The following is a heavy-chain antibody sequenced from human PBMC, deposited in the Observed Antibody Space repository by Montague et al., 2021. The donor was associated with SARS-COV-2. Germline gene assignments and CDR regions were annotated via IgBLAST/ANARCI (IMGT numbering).Heavy chain of an antibody. CDR1: GDSVSSSDHY. D-gene: IGHD5-12*01. CDR2: IYYSGST. Sequence: SETLSLTCTVSGDSVSSSDHYWGWIRQSPGKGLEWIGYIYYSGSTKYNPSLKSRVTISVDTSKSQMSLRLNSVTAADTAVYYCAGDRGRFWHFDLWGRGTLVTVSS. J-gene: IGHJ2*01. CDR3: AGDRGRFWHFDL. V-gene: IGHV4-61*08.